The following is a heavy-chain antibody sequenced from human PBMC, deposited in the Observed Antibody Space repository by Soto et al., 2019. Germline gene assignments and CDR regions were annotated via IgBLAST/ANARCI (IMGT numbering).Heavy chain of an antibody. V-gene: IGHV2-5*01. D-gene: IGHD6-13*01. Sequence: SVPTLVNPTQALTLTCTFSGFSLSTSGLGVGWIRQPPGTALEWLALIYWNDDKRYSPSLKSRLTITKDTSKNQVVLTMTNMDPVDTATYYCAHRRGAAAGYGPKWFDPWGQGTLVTVS. CDR3: AHRRGAAAGYGPKWFDP. CDR2: IYWNDDK. J-gene: IGHJ5*02. CDR1: GFSLSTSGLG.